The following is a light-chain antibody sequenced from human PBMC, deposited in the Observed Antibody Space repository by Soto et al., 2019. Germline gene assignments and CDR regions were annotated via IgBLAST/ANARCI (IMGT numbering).Light chain of an antibody. CDR1: SSNIGGHT. CDR2: NSN. V-gene: IGLV1-44*01. Sequence: QSVLTQPPSASGTPGQRVAISCSGSSSNIGGHTVSWYQQLPGMAPKLLIFNSNPRPSGVPDRFSGSKSGTSASLAISGLQSGDEADYDCEAWDDNLNGPVFGTGTKLTVL. J-gene: IGLJ1*01. CDR3: EAWDDNLNGPV.